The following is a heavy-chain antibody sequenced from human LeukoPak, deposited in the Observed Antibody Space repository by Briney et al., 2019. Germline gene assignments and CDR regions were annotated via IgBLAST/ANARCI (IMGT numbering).Heavy chain of an antibody. J-gene: IGHJ4*02. CDR2: IWYDGSNK. D-gene: IGHD6-13*01. V-gene: IGHV3-33*01. CDR3: ARQVGGEYLAGIFDY. CDR1: GFTFSSYG. Sequence: GRSLRLSCAASGFTFSSYGMHWVRQAPGKGLEWVAVIWYDGSNKYYADSVKGRFTISRDNSKNTLYLQMNSLRAEDTAVYHCARQVGGEYLAGIFDYWGQGTPVTVSS.